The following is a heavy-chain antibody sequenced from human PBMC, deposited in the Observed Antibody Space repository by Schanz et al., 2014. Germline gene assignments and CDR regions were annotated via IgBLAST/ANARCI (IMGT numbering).Heavy chain of an antibody. CDR3: ARGGAGSVLFFFDY. J-gene: IGHJ4*02. CDR2: ISYDGSSK. Sequence: VQLVESGGSLVQPGGSLRLSCAASGFTFRSYGMHWVRQAPGKGLEWVALISYDGSSKNHADSVQGRLTISRDNARNSLYLQMNSLRAEDTAVYFCARGGAGSVLFFFDYWGQGTLVTVSS. CDR1: GFTFRSYG. V-gene: IGHV3-33*03. D-gene: IGHD3-10*01.